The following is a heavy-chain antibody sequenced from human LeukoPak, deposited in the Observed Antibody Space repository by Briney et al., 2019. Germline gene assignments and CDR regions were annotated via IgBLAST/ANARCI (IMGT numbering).Heavy chain of an antibody. D-gene: IGHD7-27*01. Sequence: PSETLSLTCTVSGGSIRGYYWSWIRQPPGKGLEWIGYIYYSGNTNYNPSLKSRVTISVDTSKKQFSLKLSSVTATDTAVYYCARHAWGSSRFDNWGQGTLLTVSS. CDR1: GGSIRGYY. CDR3: ARHAWGSSRFDN. J-gene: IGHJ4*02. CDR2: IYYSGNT. V-gene: IGHV4-59*08.